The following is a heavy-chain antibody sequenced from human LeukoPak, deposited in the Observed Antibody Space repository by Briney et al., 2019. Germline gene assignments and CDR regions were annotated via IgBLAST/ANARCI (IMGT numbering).Heavy chain of an antibody. CDR3: VRAHVGAGLAFDI. CDR2: ISIAGDT. D-gene: IGHD1-26*01. J-gene: IGHJ3*02. V-gene: IGHV3-13*01. Sequence: GGSLRPSCAASGFSFSSYDMHWVRQAAGKGLEWVSAISIAGDTYYPDSVKGRFTISRENAKNSFYLQMNSLTAGDTAVYYCVRAHVGAGLAFDIWGQGTMVTVSS. CDR1: GFSFSSYD.